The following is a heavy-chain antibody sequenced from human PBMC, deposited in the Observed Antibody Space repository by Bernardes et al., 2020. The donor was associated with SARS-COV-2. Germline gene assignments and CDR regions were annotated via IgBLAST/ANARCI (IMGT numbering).Heavy chain of an antibody. Sequence: ASMKVSCKASGYTFTSYSISWVRQAPGQGLEWVGWISTYHGKTDYAQKLQGRVTVTTDTSTSTAYMELRSLTSDDTAVYFCARGRMGGDYWGQGTPVTVSS. D-gene: IGHD1-26*01. CDR1: GYTFTSYS. CDR3: ARGRMGGDY. J-gene: IGHJ4*02. V-gene: IGHV1-18*01. CDR2: ISTYHGKT.